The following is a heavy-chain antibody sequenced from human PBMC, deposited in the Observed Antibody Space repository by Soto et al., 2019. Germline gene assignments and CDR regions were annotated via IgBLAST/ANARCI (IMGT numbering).Heavy chain of an antibody. V-gene: IGHV3-30-3*01. Sequence: LRLSCAASGFTFSSYAMHWVRQAPGKGLEWVAVISYDGSNKYYADSVKGRFTISRDNSKNTLYLQMNSLRAEDTAVYYCARNMEYSKALGYWGQGTLVTVSS. CDR3: ARNMEYSKALGY. CDR2: ISYDGSNK. D-gene: IGHD6-6*01. CDR1: GFTFSSYA. J-gene: IGHJ4*02.